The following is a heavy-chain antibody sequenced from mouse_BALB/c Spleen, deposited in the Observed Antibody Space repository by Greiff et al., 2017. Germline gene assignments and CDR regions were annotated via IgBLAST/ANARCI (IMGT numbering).Heavy chain of an antibody. CDR3: ARWDYGSSFAMDY. Sequence: EVKLMESGGGLVQPGGSRKLSCAASGFTFSSFGMHWVRQAPEKGLEWVAYISSGSSTIYYADTVKGRFTISRDKPKNTLFLQMTSLRSEDTAMYYCARWDYGSSFAMDYWGQGTSVTVSS. D-gene: IGHD1-1*01. CDR1: GFTFSSFG. CDR2: ISSGSSTI. J-gene: IGHJ4*01. V-gene: IGHV5-17*02.